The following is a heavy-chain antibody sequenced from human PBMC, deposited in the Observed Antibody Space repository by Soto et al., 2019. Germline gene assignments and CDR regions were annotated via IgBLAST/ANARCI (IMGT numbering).Heavy chain of an antibody. D-gene: IGHD6-13*01. CDR3: ARHQQQLVYYYYYYYMDV. CDR1: GGSISSSSYY. Sequence: SETLSLTCTVSGGSISSSSYYWGWIRQPPGKGLEWIGSIYYSGSTYYNPSLKSRVTISVDTSKNQFSLKLSSLTAADTAVYYCARHQQQLVYYYYYYYMDVWGKGTTVTVSS. V-gene: IGHV4-39*01. J-gene: IGHJ6*03. CDR2: IYYSGST.